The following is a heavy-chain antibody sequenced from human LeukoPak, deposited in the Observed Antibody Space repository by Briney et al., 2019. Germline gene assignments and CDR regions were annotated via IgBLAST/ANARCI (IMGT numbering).Heavy chain of an antibody. Sequence: SVKVSCKASGYTFTSYGISWVRQAPGQGLEWMGGIIPIFGTANYAQKFQGRVTITADESTSTAYMELSSLRSEDTAVYYCARDYGGNSGLDYWGQGTLVTVSS. V-gene: IGHV1-69*13. CDR2: IIPIFGTA. J-gene: IGHJ4*02. CDR3: ARDYGGNSGLDY. CDR1: GYTFTSYG. D-gene: IGHD4-23*01.